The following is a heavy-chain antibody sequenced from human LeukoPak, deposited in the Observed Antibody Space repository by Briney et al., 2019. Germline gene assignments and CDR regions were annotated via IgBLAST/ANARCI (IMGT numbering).Heavy chain of an antibody. J-gene: IGHJ4*02. CDR2: ISGSGGST. CDR1: GFTFSSYA. V-gene: IGHV3-23*01. D-gene: IGHD3-22*01. CDR3: ALPNKNYYDSSGYSAYFDY. Sequence: PGGSLRLSCAASGFTFSSYAMSWVRQAPGKGLEWVSAISGSGGSTYYADSVKGQFTISRDNSKNTLYLQMNSLRAEDTAVYYCALPNKNYYDSSGYSAYFDYWGQGTLVTVSS.